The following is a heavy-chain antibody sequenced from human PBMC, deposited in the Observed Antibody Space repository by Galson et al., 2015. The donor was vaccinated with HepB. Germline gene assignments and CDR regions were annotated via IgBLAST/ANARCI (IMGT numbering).Heavy chain of an antibody. J-gene: IGHJ5*02. Sequence: SLRLSCAVSGFTFSTDWMSWVRQAPGKGLEWVANIKEDGSVKSYVDSVKGRFTISTDNAKNSLYLQMNSLRAEDTAVYYCARGYNGFWGSWGQGTPVTVSS. CDR2: IKEDGSVK. D-gene: IGHD3/OR15-3a*01. CDR3: ARGYNGFWGS. CDR1: GFTFSTDW. V-gene: IGHV3-7*03.